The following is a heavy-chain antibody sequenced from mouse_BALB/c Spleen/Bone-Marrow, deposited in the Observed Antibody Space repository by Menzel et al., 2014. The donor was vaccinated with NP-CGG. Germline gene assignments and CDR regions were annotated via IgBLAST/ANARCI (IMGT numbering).Heavy chain of an antibody. CDR2: TSSGGSYT. D-gene: IGHD2-4*01. CDR1: GFTFSSYT. CDR3: TRDDYDGAWFAY. V-gene: IGHV5-6-4*01. J-gene: IGHJ3*01. Sequence: DVHPVESGGGLVKPGGSLKLSCAASGFTFSSYTMSWVRQTPEKRLEWVATTSSGGSYTYYPDSVKGRFTISRDNAKNTLYLQMSSLKSEDAAMYYCTRDDYDGAWFAYWGQGTLVTVSA.